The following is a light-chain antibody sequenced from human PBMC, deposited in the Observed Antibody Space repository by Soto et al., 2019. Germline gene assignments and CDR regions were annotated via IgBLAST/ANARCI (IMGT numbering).Light chain of an antibody. CDR1: QSVTTR. V-gene: IGKV3-20*01. CDR3: QQSGGSTIT. Sequence: EILMTQSPATRSLSPGARVTLSCRASQSVTTRLAWYQHKPGQAPRLLMSGASSRASGVPVRFSGSGSGTDCTITISRLEQEDLALYYCQQSGGSTITFGLGTRLEIK. CDR2: GAS. J-gene: IGKJ5*01.